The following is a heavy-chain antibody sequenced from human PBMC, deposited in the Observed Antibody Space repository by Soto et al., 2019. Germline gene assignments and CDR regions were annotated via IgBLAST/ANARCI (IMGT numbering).Heavy chain of an antibody. CDR2: ISYDGSNK. D-gene: IGHD2-21*02. CDR3: AKGGVVVTDPLDY. J-gene: IGHJ4*02. V-gene: IGHV3-30*18. CDR1: GFTFSSYG. Sequence: TGGSLRLSCAASGFTFSSYGMHWVRQAPGKGLEWVAVISYDGSNKYYADSVKGRFTISRDNSKNTLYLQMNSLRAEDTAVYYCAKGGVVVTDPLDYWGQGTLVTVSS.